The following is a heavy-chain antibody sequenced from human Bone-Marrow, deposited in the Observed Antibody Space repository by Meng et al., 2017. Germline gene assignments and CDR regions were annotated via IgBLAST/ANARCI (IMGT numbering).Heavy chain of an antibody. Sequence: QVQLQKWGAGCLKPSETLSLTCVVSGGSFSDYYWSWIRQPPGKGLEWIGEINHSGSTNYNPSLESRATISVDTSQNNLSLKLSSVTAADSAVYYCARGPTTMAHDFDYWGQGTLVTVFS. CDR2: INHSGST. CDR3: ARGPTTMAHDFDY. J-gene: IGHJ4*02. D-gene: IGHD4-11*01. CDR1: GGSFSDYY. V-gene: IGHV4-34*01.